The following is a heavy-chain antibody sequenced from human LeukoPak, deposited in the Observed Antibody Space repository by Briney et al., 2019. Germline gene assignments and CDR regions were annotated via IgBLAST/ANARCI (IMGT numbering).Heavy chain of an antibody. D-gene: IGHD6-19*01. CDR3: ARDRGSGWSRDYYGMDV. CDR1: GGTFSSYA. CDR2: IIPIFGTA. Sequence: SVKVTCKASGGTFSSYAISWVRQAPGQGLEWMGGIIPIFGTANYAQKFQGRVTITADESTSTAYMELSSLRSEDTAVYYCARDRGSGWSRDYYGMDVWGQGTTVTVSS. J-gene: IGHJ6*02. V-gene: IGHV1-69*13.